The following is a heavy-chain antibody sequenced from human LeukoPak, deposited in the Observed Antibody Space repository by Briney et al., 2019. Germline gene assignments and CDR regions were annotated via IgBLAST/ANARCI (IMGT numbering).Heavy chain of an antibody. V-gene: IGHV1-24*01. CDR3: ARGDYYDSSGYYMEKDDY. Sequence: ASVKVSCKVSGYTLTELSMHWVRQAPGKGLEWMGGLDPEDGETIYAQKFQGRVTMTEDTSTDTAYMELSSLRSEDTAVYYCARGDYYDSSGYYMEKDDYWGQGTLVTVSS. CDR2: LDPEDGET. CDR1: GYTLTELS. J-gene: IGHJ4*02. D-gene: IGHD3-22*01.